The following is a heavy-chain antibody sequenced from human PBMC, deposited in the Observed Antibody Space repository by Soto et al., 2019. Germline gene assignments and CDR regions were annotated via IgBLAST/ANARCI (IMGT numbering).Heavy chain of an antibody. CDR1: GFTFSNYG. J-gene: IGHJ4*02. V-gene: IGHV3-48*02. Sequence: EVSLVESGGGLVQPGGSLRLSCAASGFTFSNYGMNWARLAPGKGLEWMSYISGSSNTVYPADSLKGRFTISRDNAKNSLDLQMNSLRDEDTAVYYYVRTAEHTFDHWGQGTLVTVSS. CDR2: ISGSSNTV. CDR3: VRTAEHTFDH.